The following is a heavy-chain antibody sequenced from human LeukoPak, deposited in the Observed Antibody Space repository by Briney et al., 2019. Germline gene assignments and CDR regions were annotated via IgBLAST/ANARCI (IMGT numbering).Heavy chain of an antibody. CDR2: IYYSGST. CDR3: ARHWVVVAATALDY. D-gene: IGHD2-15*01. V-gene: IGHV4-39*01. CDR1: GGSISSSSYY. Sequence: PSETLSLTCTVSGGSISSSSYYWGWLRQPPGTGLEWIGSIYYSGSTYYNPSLKSRVTISVDTSKNQFSLKLSSVTAADTAVYYCARHWVVVAATALDYWGQGTLVTVSS. J-gene: IGHJ4*02.